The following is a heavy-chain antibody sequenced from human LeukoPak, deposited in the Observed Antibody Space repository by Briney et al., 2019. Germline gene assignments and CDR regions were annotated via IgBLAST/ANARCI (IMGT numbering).Heavy chain of an antibody. Sequence: ASVKVSCKASGYTFTGYYMHWVRQAPGQGLEWMGWINPNSGGTNYAQKFQGRVTMTRDTSISTAYMELSRLRSDDTAVYYCARDSMVRGVMKNYYYYYYMDVWGKGTTVTISS. CDR2: INPNSGGT. V-gene: IGHV1-2*02. CDR3: ARDSMVRGVMKNYYYYYYMDV. CDR1: GYTFTGYY. D-gene: IGHD3-10*01. J-gene: IGHJ6*03.